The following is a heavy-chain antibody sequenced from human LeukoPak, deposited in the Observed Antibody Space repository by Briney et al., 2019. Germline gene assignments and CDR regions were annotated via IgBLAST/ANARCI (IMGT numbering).Heavy chain of an antibody. CDR3: ARGGGLWELQFNWFDP. CDR1: GFTFSSYW. CDR2: INSDGSST. J-gene: IGHJ5*02. Sequence: PGGSLRLSCAASGFTFSSYWMHWVRQAPGKGLVWVSRINSDGSSTSYADSVKGRFTISRDNAKNTLYLQMNSLRAEDTAVYYCARGGGLWELQFNWFDPWGQGTLVTVSS. D-gene: IGHD1-26*01. V-gene: IGHV3-74*01.